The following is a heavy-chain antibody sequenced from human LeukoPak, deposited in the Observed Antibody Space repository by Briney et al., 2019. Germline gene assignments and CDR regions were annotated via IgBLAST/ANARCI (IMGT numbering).Heavy chain of an antibody. CDR3: ARSLGGGDWYFDY. V-gene: IGHV3-30*04. D-gene: IGHD2-21*01. Sequence: PERSLRLSCAASGFTFSTYAMHWARQAPSKGPEWVAVISYDGRNKYYADSVKGRFTISRDNSKNTLYLQMDSLRAEDTAMYYCARSLGGGDWYFDYWGQGTLVTVSS. CDR2: ISYDGRNK. J-gene: IGHJ4*02. CDR1: GFTFSTYA.